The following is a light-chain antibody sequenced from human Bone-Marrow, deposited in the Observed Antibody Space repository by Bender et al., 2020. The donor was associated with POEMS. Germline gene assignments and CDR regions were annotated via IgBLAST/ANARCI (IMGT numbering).Light chain of an antibody. CDR1: GSNIGGYP. J-gene: IGLJ3*02. V-gene: IGLV1-44*01. CDR3: VAWDASLNGWV. CDR2: TNN. Sequence: QSVLTQPPSVSGTPGQRVTISCSGSGSNIGGYPVNWYQQLPGTAPRLLIYTNNERPSGVPDRFSGSKSGTSASLAITGLHSDDEAIYFCVAWDASLNGWVFGGGTKLTVL.